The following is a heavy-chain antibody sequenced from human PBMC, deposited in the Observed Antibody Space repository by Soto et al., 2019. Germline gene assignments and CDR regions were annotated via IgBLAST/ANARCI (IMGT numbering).Heavy chain of an antibody. CDR1: GYTFTSYD. CDR3: ARSRRGAYSSGWYSPSGYYNYGIDV. D-gene: IGHD6-19*01. V-gene: IGHV1-8*01. J-gene: IGHJ6*02. Sequence: ASVKVSCKASGYTFTSYDINWVRQATGQGLEWLGWMNPNTGNTGYAQTLQGRVTMTRDTSISTAYMELSSLRSDDTAIYYCARSRRGAYSSGWYSPSGYYNYGIDVWGQGTKVTVSS. CDR2: MNPNTGNT.